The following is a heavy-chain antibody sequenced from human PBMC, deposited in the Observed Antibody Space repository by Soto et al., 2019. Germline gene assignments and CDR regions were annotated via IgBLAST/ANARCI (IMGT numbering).Heavy chain of an antibody. CDR3: AKDSTVVVTAIGAWYFDL. Sequence: QVQLVESGGGVVQPGRSLRLSWAASGFTFSSYGMHWVRQAPGKGLEWVEVISYDGSNKYYADSVKGRFTISRDNCKNTLYLQMNSRRAEDTAVYYCAKDSTVVVTAIGAWYFDLWGRGTLVTVSS. CDR1: GFTFSSYG. D-gene: IGHD2-21*02. CDR2: ISYDGSNK. V-gene: IGHV3-30*18. J-gene: IGHJ2*01.